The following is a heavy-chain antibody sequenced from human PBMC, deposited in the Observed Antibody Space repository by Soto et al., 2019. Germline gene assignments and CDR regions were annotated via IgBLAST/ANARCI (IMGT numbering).Heavy chain of an antibody. CDR2: INAGNGNT. J-gene: IGHJ4*02. CDR1: GYTLTSYA. Sequence: ASVKVSCKASGYTLTSYAMHWVRQAPGQRLEWMGWINAGNGNTKYSQKFQGRVTITRDTSASTAYMELSGLTVEDTAIYYCASLDTARIQIAGYWGQGIQVTVSS. V-gene: IGHV1-3*01. D-gene: IGHD5-18*01. CDR3: ASLDTARIQIAGY.